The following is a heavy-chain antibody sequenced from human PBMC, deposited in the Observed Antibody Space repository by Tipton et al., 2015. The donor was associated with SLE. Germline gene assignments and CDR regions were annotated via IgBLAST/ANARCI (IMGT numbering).Heavy chain of an antibody. D-gene: IGHD6-13*01. CDR3: VTWIAAAGNDAFDI. CDR1: GGSISSHY. Sequence: TLSLTCTVSGGSISSHYWSWIRQPPGKGLEWIGYIYYSGSTNYNPSLKSRVTISVDTSKNQFSLKLSSVTAADTAVYYCVTWIAAAGNDAFDIWGQGTMVTVSS. J-gene: IGHJ3*02. CDR2: IYYSGST. V-gene: IGHV4-59*11.